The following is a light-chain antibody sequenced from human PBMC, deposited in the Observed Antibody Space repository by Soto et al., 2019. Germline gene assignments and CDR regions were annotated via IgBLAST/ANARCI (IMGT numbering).Light chain of an antibody. Sequence: DIQMTQSPSSLSASVGDRVTITCRASQGITNYLAWYQKKPGKVPKLLIFAASTLQSGVPSRFSGSGSGTDFTLTISTLQPEDVATYYCQKYNSVPPTFGGGTKVEIK. CDR3: QKYNSVPPT. CDR1: QGITNY. J-gene: IGKJ4*01. V-gene: IGKV1-27*01. CDR2: AAS.